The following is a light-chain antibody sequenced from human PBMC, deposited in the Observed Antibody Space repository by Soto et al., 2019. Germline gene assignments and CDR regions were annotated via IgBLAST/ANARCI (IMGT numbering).Light chain of an antibody. V-gene: IGLV2-8*01. CDR3: HSYAGNNNYF. Sequence: QCALPQSPSASGSPGQSVTISCTRTSGDVGGYNYVSWYQQHPGKAPKLLISEVSKRPSGGPDRFSGSKSANTASLTVSGLQAEDEADYYCHSYAGNNNYFFGTGTKVT. CDR2: EVS. J-gene: IGLJ1*01. CDR1: SGDVGGYNY.